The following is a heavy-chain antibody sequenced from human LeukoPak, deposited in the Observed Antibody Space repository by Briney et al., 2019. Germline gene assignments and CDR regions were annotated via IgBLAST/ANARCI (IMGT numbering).Heavy chain of an antibody. Sequence: PSETLSLTCAVYGGSFSGYYWSWLRQPPGKGLEWIGEINHSGSTNYNPSLKSRVTISVDTSKNQFSLKLSSVTAADTAVYYCARTPYYYDRWDAFDIWGQGTMVTVSS. D-gene: IGHD3-22*01. CDR1: GGSFSGYY. V-gene: IGHV4-34*01. CDR3: ARTPYYYDRWDAFDI. J-gene: IGHJ3*02. CDR2: INHSGST.